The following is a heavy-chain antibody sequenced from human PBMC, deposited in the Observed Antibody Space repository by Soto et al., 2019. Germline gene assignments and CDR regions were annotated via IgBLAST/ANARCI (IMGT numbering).Heavy chain of an antibody. CDR3: PRGGETYYVWGSYPHYFDY. D-gene: IGHD3-16*02. V-gene: IGHV1-2*02. Sequence: QVQLVQSGAEVKKPGASVKVSCKASGYTFTGYYMHWVRQAPGQGLEWMGWINPNSGGTNYAQKFQGRVNMTRDTSISTAYMELSRLRSDDTAVYYCPRGGETYYVWGSYPHYFDYWGQGTLVTVSS. J-gene: IGHJ4*02. CDR1: GYTFTGYY. CDR2: INPNSGGT.